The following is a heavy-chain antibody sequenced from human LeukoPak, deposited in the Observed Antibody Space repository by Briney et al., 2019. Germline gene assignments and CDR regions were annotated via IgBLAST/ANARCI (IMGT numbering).Heavy chain of an antibody. CDR2: ISYDGSNK. CDR3: AKDPFDY. J-gene: IGHJ4*02. Sequence: GGSLRLSCAASGFTFSSYGMHWVRQAPGKGLEGVAVISYDGSNKYYADSVKGRFTISRDNSKNTLYLQMNSLRAEDTAVYYCAKDPFDYWGQGTLVTVSS. CDR1: GFTFSSYG. V-gene: IGHV3-30*18.